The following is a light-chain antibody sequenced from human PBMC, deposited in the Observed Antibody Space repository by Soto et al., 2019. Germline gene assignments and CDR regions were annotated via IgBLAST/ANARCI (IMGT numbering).Light chain of an antibody. CDR3: QPYNNWPLT. V-gene: IGKV3-15*01. CDR1: QSVSSN. J-gene: IGKJ4*01. CDR2: GAS. Sequence: EIVMTQSPATLSVSPGERATLSCRASQSVSSNLAWYQQKPGQAPRLLIYGASTRATGIPARFSGSGSGTEFTLTISSLQSEDFAIYYWQPYNNWPLTFGGGTKVDIK.